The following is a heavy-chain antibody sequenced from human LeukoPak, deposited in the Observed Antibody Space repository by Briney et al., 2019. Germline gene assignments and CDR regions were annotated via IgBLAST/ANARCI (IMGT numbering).Heavy chain of an antibody. Sequence: PSETLSLTCAVYGGSFSGYYWSWIRQPPGKGLEWIGEINHSGSTNCNPSLKSRVTISVDTSKNQFSLKLSSVTAADTAVYYCATQPIPLYGETYMPRVFDYWGQGTLDTVSS. CDR1: GGSFSGYY. D-gene: IGHD2-21*01. J-gene: IGHJ4*02. CDR3: ATQPIPLYGETYMPRVFDY. CDR2: INHSGST. V-gene: IGHV4-34*01.